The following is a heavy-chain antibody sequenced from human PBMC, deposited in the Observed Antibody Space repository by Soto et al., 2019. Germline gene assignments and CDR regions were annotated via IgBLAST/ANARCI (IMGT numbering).Heavy chain of an antibody. CDR2: ISDGGGST. D-gene: IGHD6-6*01. Sequence: EVQLLESGGGLVQPGGSLRLSCAASGFTFSSYAMSWVRQAPGKGLEWVSAISDGGGSTYYTDSVKGRFTISRDTSKNTLYLLMNSLRAADTAVYYCAKELVEMKAYFFDYWGQGTLVTVSS. V-gene: IGHV3-23*01. J-gene: IGHJ4*02. CDR3: AKELVEMKAYFFDY. CDR1: GFTFSSYA.